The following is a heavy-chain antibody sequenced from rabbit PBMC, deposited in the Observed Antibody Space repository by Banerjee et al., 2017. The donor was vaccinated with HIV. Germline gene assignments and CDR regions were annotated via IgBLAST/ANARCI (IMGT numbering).Heavy chain of an antibody. Sequence: QEQLVESGGGLVQPEGSLTLTCTASGFSFSSSYWICWVRQAPGKGLEWIACIYGGSSGNTYYASWAQGRFTGSKTSSTTVTLQMTSLTVADTATYFCARDGSDWDGWYFSLRGPGTLVTVS. CDR2: IYGGSSGNT. J-gene: IGHJ4*01. D-gene: IGHD4-2*01. V-gene: IGHV1S45*01. CDR3: ARDGSDWDGWYFSL. CDR1: GFSFSSSYW.